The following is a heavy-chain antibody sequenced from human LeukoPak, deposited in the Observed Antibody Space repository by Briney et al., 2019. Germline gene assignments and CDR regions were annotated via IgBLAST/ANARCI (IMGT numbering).Heavy chain of an antibody. J-gene: IGHJ5*02. CDR2: IYTSGST. V-gene: IGHV4-4*07. Sequence: SETLSLTCTVSGGSISSYYWSWIRQPAGKGLEWIGRIYTSGSTNYNPSLKSRVTMSVDTSKNQFSLKLSSVTAADTAVYYCARGGYYYESKRKFDPWGQGTLVTVSS. CDR1: GGSISSYY. CDR3: ARGGYYYESKRKFDP. D-gene: IGHD3-22*01.